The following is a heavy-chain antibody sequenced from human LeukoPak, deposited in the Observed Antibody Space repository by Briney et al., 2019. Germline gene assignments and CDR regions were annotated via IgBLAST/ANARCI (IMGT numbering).Heavy chain of an antibody. CDR3: ARHXVYXXXSGXXYPFDY. Sequence: SETLSLTYAVYGGSFSGYYWSWIRQPPGKGLEWIGEINHSGSTNYNPSLKSRVTLSVDTSKNQFSLKLSSVPAADTAVYYCARHXVYXXXSGXXYPFDYWGQGTLVTX. D-gene: IGHD3-22*01. CDR1: GGSFSGYY. V-gene: IGHV4-34*01. CDR2: INHSGST. J-gene: IGHJ4*02.